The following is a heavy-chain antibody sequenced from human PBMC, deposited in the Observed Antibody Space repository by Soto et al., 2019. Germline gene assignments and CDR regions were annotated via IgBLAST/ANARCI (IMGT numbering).Heavy chain of an antibody. CDR1: GYTFTSYA. D-gene: IGHD6-19*01. Sequence: ASVKVSCKASGYTFTSYAMHWVRQAPGQGLEWMGWINAYNGNTKYSQKLQGRVTITTDTSTSTAYMELRSLRSDDTAVYYCAQYSSGPDYGMDVWGQGTTVTVSS. CDR3: AQYSSGPDYGMDV. J-gene: IGHJ6*02. CDR2: INAYNGNT. V-gene: IGHV1-3*01.